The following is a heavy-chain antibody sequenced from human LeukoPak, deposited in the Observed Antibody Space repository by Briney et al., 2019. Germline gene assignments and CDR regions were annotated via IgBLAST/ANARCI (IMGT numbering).Heavy chain of an antibody. CDR2: FDPEDGET. J-gene: IGHJ4*02. D-gene: IGHD1-26*01. Sequence: ASVKVPCKVSGYTLTELSMHWVRQAPGKGLEWMGGFDPEDGETIYAQKFQGRVTMTEDTSTDTAYMELSSLRSEDTAVYYCATARSIVGATPFDYWGQGTLVTVSS. CDR3: ATARSIVGATPFDY. V-gene: IGHV1-24*01. CDR1: GYTLTELS.